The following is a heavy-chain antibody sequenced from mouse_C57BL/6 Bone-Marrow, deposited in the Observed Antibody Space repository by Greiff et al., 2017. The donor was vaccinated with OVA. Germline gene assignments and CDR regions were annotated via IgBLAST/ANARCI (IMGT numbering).Heavy chain of an antibody. CDR1: GFTFSDYY. CDR3: ARDVGIYSPYAMDY. Sequence: EVKLMESAGGLVQPGSSLKLSCTASGFTFSDYYMAWVRQVPEKGLEWVANINYDGSSTYYLDSLKSRFIISRDNAKNILYLQMSSLKSEDTATYYCARDVGIYSPYAMDYWGQGTSVTVSS. D-gene: IGHD2-12*01. V-gene: IGHV5-16*01. J-gene: IGHJ4*01. CDR2: INYDGSST.